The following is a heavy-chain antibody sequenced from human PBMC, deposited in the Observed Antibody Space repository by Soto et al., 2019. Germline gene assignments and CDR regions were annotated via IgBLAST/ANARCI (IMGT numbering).Heavy chain of an antibody. CDR1: GGTFSSYT. J-gene: IGHJ4*02. CDR2: IIPSLGRP. CDR3: ARLGVNSAYDV. Sequence: QVQLVQSGAEVKKSGSSVKVSCKASGGTFSSYTINWVRQAPGQGLEWRGRIIPSLGRPNYAQKFQGRVTVTADESTRTAYLELSRLRSEDTAVFYCARLGVNSAYDVWGQGTLVTVSS. V-gene: IGHV1-69*02. D-gene: IGHD5-12*01.